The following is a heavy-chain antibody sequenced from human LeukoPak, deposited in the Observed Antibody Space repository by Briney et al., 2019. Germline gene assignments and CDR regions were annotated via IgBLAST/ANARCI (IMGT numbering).Heavy chain of an antibody. CDR3: AKIRMITFGGVSDFDY. V-gene: IGHV3-23*01. CDR2: ISGSGGST. D-gene: IGHD3-16*01. CDR1: GFTFSSYG. Sequence: GRSLRLSCAASGFTFSSYGMHWVRQAPGKGLEWVSAISGSGGSTYYADSVKGRFTISRDNSKNTLYLQMNSLRAEDTAVYYCAKIRMITFGGVSDFDYWGQGTLVTVSS. J-gene: IGHJ4*02.